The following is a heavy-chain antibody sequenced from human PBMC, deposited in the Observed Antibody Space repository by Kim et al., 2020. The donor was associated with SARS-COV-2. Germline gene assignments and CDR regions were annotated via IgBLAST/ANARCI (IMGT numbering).Heavy chain of an antibody. CDR3: ASIQLWAPFMDF. Sequence: SGTLSLTCTVSGDSVSSNDYYWTWIRQPPGKGLEWIGCIYYNGQTYFNPSLRSRLVVAADRTNNQFSLKLTSVTAADTAVYYCASIQLWAPFMDFWGKGT. D-gene: IGHD2-21*01. V-gene: IGHV4-30-4*08. CDR1: GDSVSSNDYY. CDR2: IYYNGQT. J-gene: IGHJ6*03.